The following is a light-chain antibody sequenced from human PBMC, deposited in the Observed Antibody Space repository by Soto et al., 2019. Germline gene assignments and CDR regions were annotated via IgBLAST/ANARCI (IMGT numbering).Light chain of an antibody. CDR1: QSIGSK. CDR3: QQYGSSGT. J-gene: IGKJ1*01. Sequence: EIVMTQSPATLSVSPGERATLSCRASQSIGSKLAWYQQKPGQAPRLLIYGASNRATGIPDRFSGSGSGTDFTLTISRLEPEDFAVYYCQQYGSSGTFGQGTKVDIK. V-gene: IGKV3-20*01. CDR2: GAS.